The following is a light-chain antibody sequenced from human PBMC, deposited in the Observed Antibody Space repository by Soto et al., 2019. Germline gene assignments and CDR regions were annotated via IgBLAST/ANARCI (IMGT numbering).Light chain of an antibody. CDR3: QQYNKWPAYT. Sequence: EIVMTQSPANLSVSPGERATLSCRASQSVSSNLAWYQQKPGQGPRLLIYGASTRATSIPARFSGSGSGTEFTLTINSLQSEYFAVYYCQQYNKWPAYTLGQGTKLQLK. J-gene: IGKJ2*01. CDR2: GAS. V-gene: IGKV3-15*01. CDR1: QSVSSN.